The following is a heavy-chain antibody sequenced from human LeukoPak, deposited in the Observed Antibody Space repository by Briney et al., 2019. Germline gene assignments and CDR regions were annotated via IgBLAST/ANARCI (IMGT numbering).Heavy chain of an antibody. V-gene: IGHV3-30*01. CDR1: GFTFSTYT. CDR3: AREGELQGVGYFDY. CDR2: ISYDGVNT. Sequence: PGRSLRLSCAASGFTFSTYTMHWVRQAPGKGPEWVAVISYDGVNTNYADSVKGRFTFSRDNSKNTLYLQMNSLRAEDTAVYYCAREGELQGVGYFDYWGQGTLVTVSS. J-gene: IGHJ4*02. D-gene: IGHD1-26*01.